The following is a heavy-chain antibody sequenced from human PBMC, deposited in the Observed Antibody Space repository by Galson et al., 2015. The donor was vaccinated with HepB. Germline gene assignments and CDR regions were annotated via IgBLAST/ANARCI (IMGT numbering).Heavy chain of an antibody. Sequence: SVKVSCKASGGTFSSYAISWVRQAPGQGLEWMGGIIPIFGTANYAQKFQGRVTITADESTSTAYMELSSLRSEDTAVYYCARDAAIFGVVTRGWFDPWGQGTLVTVSS. CDR1: GGTFSSYA. V-gene: IGHV1-69*13. CDR2: IIPIFGTA. CDR3: ARDAAIFGVVTRGWFDP. D-gene: IGHD3-3*01. J-gene: IGHJ5*02.